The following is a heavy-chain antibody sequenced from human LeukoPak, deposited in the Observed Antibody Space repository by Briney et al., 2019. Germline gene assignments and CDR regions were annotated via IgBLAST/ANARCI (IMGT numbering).Heavy chain of an antibody. Sequence: PGGSLRLSCAASGFTFSSYAMHWVRQAPGKGLEWVAVISYDGSNKYYADSVKGRFTISRDNSKNTLYLQMNSLRAGDTAVYYCAREEREQRYYYYYYYMDVWGKGTTVTVSS. CDR2: ISYDGSNK. D-gene: IGHD1/OR15-1a*01. J-gene: IGHJ6*03. CDR1: GFTFSSYA. CDR3: AREEREQRYYYYYYYMDV. V-gene: IGHV3-30*04.